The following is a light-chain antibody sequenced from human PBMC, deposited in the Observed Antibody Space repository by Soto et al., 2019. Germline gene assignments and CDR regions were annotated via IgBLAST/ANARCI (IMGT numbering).Light chain of an antibody. V-gene: IGLV1-47*01. Sequence: QSVLTPPPSASGTPGQRVTLSCSGSSSNIGSNYVYWYQQLPGTAPKLLIYRNNQRPSGVPDRLSGSKSGTSASLAISGLRSEDEADYYCAACDDSLSGRVFGGGTKLTVL. CDR2: RNN. CDR1: SSNIGSNY. J-gene: IGLJ3*02. CDR3: AACDDSLSGRV.